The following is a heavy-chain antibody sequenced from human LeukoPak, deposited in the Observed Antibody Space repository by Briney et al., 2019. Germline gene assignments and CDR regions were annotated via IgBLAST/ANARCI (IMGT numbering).Heavy chain of an antibody. Sequence: GGSLRLSCAASGFTFTSYAMNWVRQAPGKGLEWVSAISGSGRDSYYADSVKGRFTISRDNSKNTLYLQMSSLRAEDTALYYCAKKRESPHTSFDNWGQGTLVTVSS. V-gene: IGHV3-23*01. CDR2: ISGSGRDS. D-gene: IGHD2/OR15-2a*01. J-gene: IGHJ4*02. CDR3: AKKRESPHTSFDN. CDR1: GFTFTSYA.